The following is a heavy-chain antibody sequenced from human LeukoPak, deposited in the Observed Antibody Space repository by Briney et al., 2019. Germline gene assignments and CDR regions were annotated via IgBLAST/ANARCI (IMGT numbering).Heavy chain of an antibody. V-gene: IGHV4-59*01. CDR3: AGNVDTAMDH. CDR1: GGSISSYY. D-gene: IGHD5-18*01. CDR2: IYYSGST. Sequence: SETLSLTCTVSGGSISSYYWSWIRQPPGKGLEWIGYIYYSGSTNYNPSLKSRVTISVDTSKNQFSLKLSSVTAADTAVYYCAGNVDTAMDHWGQGTLVTVSS. J-gene: IGHJ4*02.